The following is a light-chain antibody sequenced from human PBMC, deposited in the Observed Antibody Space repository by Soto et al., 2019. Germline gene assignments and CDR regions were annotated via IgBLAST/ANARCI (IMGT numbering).Light chain of an antibody. CDR2: RAA. CDR1: QSISDW. V-gene: IGKV1-5*03. J-gene: IGKJ1*01. CDR3: QHYDNYLWT. Sequence: DIQMTQSPATLSASVGDRVTITCRASQSISDWVAWYQQKPGKPPKFLIYRAASLQGGVPSRFSGSGSGTEFTLTISSLPPDDFATYYCQHYDNYLWTFGQGTKVESK.